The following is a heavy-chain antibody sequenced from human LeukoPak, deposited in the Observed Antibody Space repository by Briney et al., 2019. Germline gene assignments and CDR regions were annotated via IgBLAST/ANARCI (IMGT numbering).Heavy chain of an antibody. Sequence: PGGSLRLSCAVSGFTFSSYWMKWLRQAPGKGLEWVASIRQDGGEKSYVDSVKGRFTISRDNTKNSLYLQINSLRAEDTAVYYCARDGTAAGLYFDLWGQGTLVTVSS. CDR3: ARDGTAAGLYFDL. V-gene: IGHV3-7*01. J-gene: IGHJ4*01. D-gene: IGHD6-13*01. CDR2: IRQDGGEK. CDR1: GFTFSSYW.